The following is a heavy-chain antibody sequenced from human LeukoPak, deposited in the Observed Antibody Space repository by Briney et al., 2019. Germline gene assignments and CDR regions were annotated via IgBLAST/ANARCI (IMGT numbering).Heavy chain of an antibody. J-gene: IGHJ4*02. Sequence: GRSLRLSCAASGFTVSSYAMHWVRQAPGKGLEWVAVISYDGSNKYYADSVKGRFTISRDNSKNTLYLQMNSLRAEDTAVYYCARDLFTYSSSSLRWWGQGPLVTVSS. D-gene: IGHD6-6*01. CDR2: ISYDGSNK. CDR1: GFTVSSYA. CDR3: ARDLFTYSSSSLRW. V-gene: IGHV3-30-3*01.